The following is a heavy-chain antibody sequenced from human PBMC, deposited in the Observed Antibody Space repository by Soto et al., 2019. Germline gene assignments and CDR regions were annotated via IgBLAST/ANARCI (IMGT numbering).Heavy chain of an antibody. CDR3: ACSYGTSWYGDY. J-gene: IGHJ4*02. CDR2: IIPISGTA. D-gene: IGHD6-13*01. V-gene: IGHV1-69*01. CDR1: GGTFNNYA. Sequence: QVQLVQSGAEVKKPGTSVKVSCKASGGTFNNYAITWVRQAPGQGLEWMGGIIPISGTANYAQKFQGRITITSDEATSTVYMELSSLRSEDTALYYCACSYGTSWYGDYWGQGTLVTVSS.